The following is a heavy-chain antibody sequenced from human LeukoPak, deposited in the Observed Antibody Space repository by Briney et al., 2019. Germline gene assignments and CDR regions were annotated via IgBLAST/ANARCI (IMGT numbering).Heavy chain of an antibody. V-gene: IGHV3-23*01. D-gene: IGHD5-24*01. CDR3: AKREMATIRLRAYFQH. CDR2: IGGSGGST. J-gene: IGHJ1*01. Sequence: PGGSLRLSCAASGFTFSSYAMSWVRQAPGKGLEWVSAIGGSGGSTYYADSVKGRFTISRDNSKNTLYLQMNSLRAEDTAVYYCAKREMATIRLRAYFQHWGQGTLVTVSS. CDR1: GFTFSSYA.